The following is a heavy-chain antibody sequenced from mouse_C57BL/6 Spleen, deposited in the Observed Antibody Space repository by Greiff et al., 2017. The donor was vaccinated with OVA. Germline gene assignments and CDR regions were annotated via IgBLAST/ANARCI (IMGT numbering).Heavy chain of an antibody. D-gene: IGHD2-4*01. J-gene: IGHJ1*03. CDR3: ARAGGDYDDLYWYFDV. CDR1: GYAFSSYW. Sequence: QVHVKQSGAELVKPGASVKISCKASGYAFSSYWMHWVKQRPGKGLEWIGQIYPGDGDTNSNGKFKGKATLTADKSSSTAYLLLSSLTSEASAIYFYARAGGDYDDLYWYFDVWGTGTTVTVSS. CDR2: IYPGDGDT. V-gene: IGHV1-80*01.